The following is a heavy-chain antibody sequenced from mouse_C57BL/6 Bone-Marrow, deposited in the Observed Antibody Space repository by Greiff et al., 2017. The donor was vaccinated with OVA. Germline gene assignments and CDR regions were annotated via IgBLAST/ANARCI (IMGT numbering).Heavy chain of an antibody. D-gene: IGHD1-1*01. CDR1: GYTFTSYW. J-gene: IGHJ3*01. CDR2: INPSSGYT. Sequence: QVQLQQSGAELAKPGASVKLSCKASGYTFTSYWMHWVKQRPGQGLEWIGYINPSSGYTKYNQKFKDKATLPADKSSSTAYMQLSSLTYEDSAVYYCARLTTVVAKGAWFAYWGQGTLVTVSA. V-gene: IGHV1-7*01. CDR3: ARLTTVVAKGAWFAY.